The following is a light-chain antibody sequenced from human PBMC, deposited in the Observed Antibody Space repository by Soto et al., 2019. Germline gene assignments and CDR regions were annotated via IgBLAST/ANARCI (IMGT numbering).Light chain of an antibody. Sequence: EIVLTQSPDTLSLSPGERATLSSRASQSVSSSLAWYQQKPGQAPRLLIYDASNRATGIAARFRGSGSGTAFTLTISSLEPEDFAVYYCQQRSNWPPEVTFGPGTKVDI. V-gene: IGKV3-11*01. CDR1: QSVSSS. CDR3: QQRSNWPPEVT. J-gene: IGKJ3*01. CDR2: DAS.